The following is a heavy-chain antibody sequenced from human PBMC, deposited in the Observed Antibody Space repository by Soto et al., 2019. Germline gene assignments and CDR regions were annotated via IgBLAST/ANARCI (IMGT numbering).Heavy chain of an antibody. D-gene: IGHD6-6*01. CDR2: INPSGGST. CDR1: GYTFTSYY. CDR3: ARDMGYNEAARPGSDYYYMDV. J-gene: IGHJ6*03. Sequence: ASVKVSCKASGYTFTSYYMHWVRQAPGQGLEWMGIINPSGGSTSYAQKFQGRVTMTRDTSTSTVYMELSSLRSEDTAVYYCARDMGYNEAARPGSDYYYMDVWGKGTTVTVSS. V-gene: IGHV1-46*03.